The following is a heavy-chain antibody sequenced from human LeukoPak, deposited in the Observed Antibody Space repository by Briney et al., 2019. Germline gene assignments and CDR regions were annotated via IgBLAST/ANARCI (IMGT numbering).Heavy chain of an antibody. V-gene: IGHV1-24*01. J-gene: IGHJ3*02. Sequence: GASVKVSCKVFGYTLTELPIHWVRQAPGKGLEWVGGFDPEDGETTYAQKFQGRVTMTEDTSTDTAYMEVSGLRSEDTAVYYCATRTTGTTDALDIWGQGTTVTVSS. CDR3: ATRTTGTTDALDI. CDR1: GYTLTELP. CDR2: FDPEDGET. D-gene: IGHD1-1*01.